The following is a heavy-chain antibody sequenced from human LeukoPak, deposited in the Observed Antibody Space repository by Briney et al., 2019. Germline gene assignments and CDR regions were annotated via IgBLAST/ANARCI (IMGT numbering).Heavy chain of an antibody. CDR1: GGSISSYY. Sequence: SETLSLTCTVFGGSISSYYWSWIRQPPGKGLEWIGYIYYSGSTNYNPSLKSRVTISVDTSKNQFSLKLSSVTAADTAVYYCARRSIYYGMDVWGQGTTVTVSS. CDR3: ARRSIYYGMDV. V-gene: IGHV4-59*08. CDR2: IYYSGST. J-gene: IGHJ6*02. D-gene: IGHD6-6*01.